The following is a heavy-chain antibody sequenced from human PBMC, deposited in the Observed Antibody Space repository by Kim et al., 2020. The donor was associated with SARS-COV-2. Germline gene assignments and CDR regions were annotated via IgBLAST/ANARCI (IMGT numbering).Heavy chain of an antibody. D-gene: IGHD3-10*01. J-gene: IGHJ6*02. CDR3: ARCPLSMTMVRGMITTNLFDYYNMDA. CDR2: ISSSSSTV. Sequence: GGSLRLSCTVSGFNFNSYSMNWVRQAPGKGLEWVSYISSSSSTVYYAGSVRGRFTISRDNAKNSLLLQMNSLRDDDTAVYYCARCPLSMTMVRGMITTNLFDYYNMDAWGQGTTVTVSS. V-gene: IGHV3-48*02. CDR1: GFNFNSYS.